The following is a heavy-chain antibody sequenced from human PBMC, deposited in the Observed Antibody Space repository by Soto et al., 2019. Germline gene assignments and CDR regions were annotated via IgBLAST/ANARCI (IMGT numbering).Heavy chain of an antibody. V-gene: IGHV4-59*01. CDR3: ARVPLYSYGVYFDY. Sequence: PSETLSLTCTVSGGSISSYYWSWIRQPPGKGLEWIGYIYYSGSTNYNPSLKSRVTISVDTSKNQFSLKLSSVTAADTAVYYCARVPLYSYGVYFDYWGQGTLVTVSS. CDR1: GGSISSYY. D-gene: IGHD5-18*01. CDR2: IYYSGST. J-gene: IGHJ4*02.